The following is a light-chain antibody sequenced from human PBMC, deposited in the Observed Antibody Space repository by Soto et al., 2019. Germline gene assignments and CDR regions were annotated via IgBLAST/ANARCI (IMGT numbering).Light chain of an antibody. J-gene: IGKJ1*01. CDR1: QSLLHSNGYNY. CDR2: LGS. CDR3: MQALQTPPT. Sequence: IVMTQSPLSLPVTPGEPASISCRSSQSLLHSNGYNYLDWYLQKPGQSPQLLIYLGSNRASGVPDRFSGSGSGTDFTLRISRXEAEDVGVYYCMQALQTPPTFGQGTKVDIK. V-gene: IGKV2-28*01.